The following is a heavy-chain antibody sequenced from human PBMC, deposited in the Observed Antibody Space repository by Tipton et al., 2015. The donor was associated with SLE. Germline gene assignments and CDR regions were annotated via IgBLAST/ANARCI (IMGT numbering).Heavy chain of an antibody. J-gene: IGHJ4*02. Sequence: TLSLTCTVSGVSISNFYWSWVRQPPGQGLEWIGDINHSGGTNYTPSLKNRVTISVDTSRSQFSLTLTSMTAADTAVYYCARASRGRVSTPCNLFRVGVRFDSWDQGTLATVSS. CDR2: INHSGGT. CDR3: ARASRGRVSTPCNLFRVGVRFDS. V-gene: IGHV4-34*01. CDR1: GVSISNFY. D-gene: IGHD2/OR15-2a*01.